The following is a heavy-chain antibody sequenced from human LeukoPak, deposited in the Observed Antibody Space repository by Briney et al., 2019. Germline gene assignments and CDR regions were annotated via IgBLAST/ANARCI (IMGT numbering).Heavy chain of an antibody. CDR1: DGSFSGFS. Sequence: SETLSLTCAVYDGSFSGFSWTWIRQPPGKGLEWIGEINHSGNTNYNPSLKSRVSISVDTSKNQFSLKLSSVTAADTALYYCARGLRYCSGGSCYSPLGYWGQGTLVTVSS. J-gene: IGHJ4*02. V-gene: IGHV4-34*01. CDR3: ARGLRYCSGGSCYSPLGY. CDR2: INHSGNT. D-gene: IGHD2-15*01.